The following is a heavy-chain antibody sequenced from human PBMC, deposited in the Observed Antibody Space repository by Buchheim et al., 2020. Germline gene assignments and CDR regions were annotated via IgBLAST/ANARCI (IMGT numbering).Heavy chain of an antibody. CDR3: AKDGGSYGFDY. J-gene: IGHJ4*02. Sequence: VQLVESGGGVVQPGRSLRLSCAASGFTFSSYGMHWVRQAPGKGLEWVAVISYDGSNKYYADSVKGRFTISRDNSKNTLYLQMNSLRAEDTAVYYCAKDGGSYGFDYWGQGTL. V-gene: IGHV3-30*18. D-gene: IGHD1-26*01. CDR1: GFTFSSYG. CDR2: ISYDGSNK.